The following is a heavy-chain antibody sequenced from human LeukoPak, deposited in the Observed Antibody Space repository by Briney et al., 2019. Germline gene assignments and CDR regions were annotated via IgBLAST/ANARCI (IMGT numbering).Heavy chain of an antibody. D-gene: IGHD3-22*01. Sequence: SETLSLTCTVSGGSISSYYWSWIRQPAGKGLEWIGRIYTSGSTNYNPSLKSRVTMSVDTSKNQFSLKLSSVTAADTAVYYCARDGYYYDSSGYYEKMYYFDYWGQGTLVTVST. CDR3: ARDGYYYDSSGYYEKMYYFDY. V-gene: IGHV4-4*07. CDR2: IYTSGST. CDR1: GGSISSYY. J-gene: IGHJ4*02.